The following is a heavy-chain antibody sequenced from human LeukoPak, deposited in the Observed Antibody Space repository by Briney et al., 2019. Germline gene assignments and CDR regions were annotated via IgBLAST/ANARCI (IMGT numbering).Heavy chain of an antibody. V-gene: IGHV1-18*01. CDR1: GYTFTSYG. D-gene: IGHD2-2*01. CDR3: ARVGCSSTSCYVVDY. J-gene: IGHJ4*02. CDR2: ISAYNGNT. Sequence: ASVKVSCKASGYTFTSYGISWVRQAPGQGLEWMGWISAYNGNTNYAQKLQGRVTMTTDTSTSTAYMELRSLRSDDTAVYYCARVGCSSTSCYVVDYWGQGTLVTVSS.